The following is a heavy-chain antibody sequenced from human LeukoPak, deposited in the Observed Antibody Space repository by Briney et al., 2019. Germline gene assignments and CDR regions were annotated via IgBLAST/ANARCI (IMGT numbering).Heavy chain of an antibody. Sequence: PSETLSLTCSVSGGSISTFYWIWIRQSPGKGLEWIGYLYNSGSTNYNPSFKSRATISVDMSKNQFFLNLTSLTAADTAVYYCARPKYADYDWPDWYFDLWGRGTLVTVSS. CDR2: LYNSGST. CDR3: ARPKYADYDWPDWYFDL. V-gene: IGHV4-59*01. D-gene: IGHD4-17*01. J-gene: IGHJ2*01. CDR1: GGSISTFY.